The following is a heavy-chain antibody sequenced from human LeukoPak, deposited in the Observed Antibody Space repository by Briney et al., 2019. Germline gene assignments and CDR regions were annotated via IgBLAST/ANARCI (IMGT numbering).Heavy chain of an antibody. CDR2: IKQDGGER. CDR1: GFTFDNYW. Sequence: GGSLRLSCTASGFTFDNYWMTWVRQPPGKGLEWVANIKQDGGERYYVDSVRGRFTISRDISRNTLYLQMNSLRAEDTAIYYCARGYYYGSKTYAHFDTWGQGTLVTVSS. CDR3: ARGYYYGSKTYAHFDT. J-gene: IGHJ4*02. V-gene: IGHV3-7*01. D-gene: IGHD3-10*01.